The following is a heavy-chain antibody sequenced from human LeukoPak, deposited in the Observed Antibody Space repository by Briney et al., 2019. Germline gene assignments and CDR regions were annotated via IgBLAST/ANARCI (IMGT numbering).Heavy chain of an antibody. Sequence: GGSLRLSCAASGFTFSTSWMYWIRQASGRGLEWVAKINQDGSQKCYVDSVKGRFTISRDNADNSLYLEMSSLRAEDTAVYYCASDRGRYWGQGTPVTVSS. V-gene: IGHV3-7*05. CDR3: ASDRGRY. J-gene: IGHJ4*02. CDR1: GFTFSTSW. CDR2: INQDGSQK. D-gene: IGHD3-10*01.